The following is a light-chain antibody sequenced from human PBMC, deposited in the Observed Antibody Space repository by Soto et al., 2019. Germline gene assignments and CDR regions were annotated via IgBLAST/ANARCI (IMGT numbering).Light chain of an antibody. V-gene: IGKV3-15*01. CDR3: QQYNNWPLT. CDR1: QSVSSN. Sequence: EIVMTQSPATLSVSPGERATLSCRASQSVSSNLAWYQQKPGQAPRLLIYGASTRATGIPARFSVSGSGTEFTLTISILQSEDFAVYYCQQYNNWPLTFGVVTKVEVK. CDR2: GAS. J-gene: IGKJ4*01.